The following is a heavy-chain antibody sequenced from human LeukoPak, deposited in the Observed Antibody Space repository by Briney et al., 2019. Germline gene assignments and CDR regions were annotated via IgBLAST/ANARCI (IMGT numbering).Heavy chain of an antibody. D-gene: IGHD5-12*01. CDR1: GFTFGDYG. V-gene: IGHV3-49*04. CDR2: IRSKAYGGTT. CDR3: TRVPSGYTVYYFDY. Sequence: PGRSLRLSCIVSGFTFGDYGTSWVRQAPGKGLEWVGFIRSKAYGGTTEYAASVKGRFSISRDDSKSIAYLQMNSLKTEDTAVYYCTRVPSGYTVYYFDYWGQGTLVTVSS. J-gene: IGHJ4*02.